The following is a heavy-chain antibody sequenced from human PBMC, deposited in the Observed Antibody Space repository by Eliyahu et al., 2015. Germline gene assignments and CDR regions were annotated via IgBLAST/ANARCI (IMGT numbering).Heavy chain of an antibody. CDR3: AKTRWIIQDAFDI. V-gene: IGHV3-30*18. CDR2: ISFDGNDK. CDR1: GFPFRTFA. J-gene: IGHJ3*02. D-gene: IGHD5-12*01. Sequence: QVRVVESGGGVVQPGRSLRLSCEASGFPFRTFALPWVRQAPGKGLEWVTVISFDGNDKYYADSVKGRFTVSRDNSKNTLFLQMDSLRIEDTGVYYCAKTRWIIQDAFDIWGQGTMVTVSS.